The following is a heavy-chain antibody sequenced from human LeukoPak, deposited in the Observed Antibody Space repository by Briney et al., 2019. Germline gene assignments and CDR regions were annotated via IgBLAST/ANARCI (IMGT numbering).Heavy chain of an antibody. J-gene: IGHJ4*02. Sequence: GGSLRPSCAVSGITFSTYSMNWVRQAPGKGLEWVSSISSSSTYIYYADSVKGRFTISRDNAKNSLYLQMNSLRAEDTAVYYCARGRTSEFDYWGQGTLVTVSS. D-gene: IGHD1-7*01. CDR1: GITFSTYS. CDR2: ISSSSTYI. V-gene: IGHV3-21*01. CDR3: ARGRTSEFDY.